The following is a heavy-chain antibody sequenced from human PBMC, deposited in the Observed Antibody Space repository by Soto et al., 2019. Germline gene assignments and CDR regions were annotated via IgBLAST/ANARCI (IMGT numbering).Heavy chain of an antibody. V-gene: IGHV1-3*01. D-gene: IGHD6-13*01. CDR2: INAGNGNT. J-gene: IGHJ5*02. CDR1: GYSFTTYA. Sequence: QVQLVQSGAEVKKPGASVKVSCKASGYSFTTYATHWLRQAPGQRLEWMGCINAGNGNTKSSQKFQGRVTITRDTSASTAYMELTSLTSEDTAVYYCARGLYTSRAGNSWFEPWGQGTLVTVSS. CDR3: ARGLYTSRAGNSWFEP.